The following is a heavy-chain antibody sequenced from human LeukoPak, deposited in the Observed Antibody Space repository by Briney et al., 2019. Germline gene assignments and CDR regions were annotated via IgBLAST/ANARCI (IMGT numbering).Heavy chain of an antibody. CDR1: GFTFSGYW. V-gene: IGHV3-74*01. CDR3: AKDHLAARPVYYYYGMDV. CDR2: IKSDGSST. Sequence: GGSLRLSCAASGFTFSGYWMHWVRQAPGKGLVWVSRIKSDGSSTTYADSVKGRFTISRDNSKNTLHLQMNSLRAEDTAVYYCAKDHLAARPVYYYYGMDVWGQGTTVTVSS. J-gene: IGHJ6*02. D-gene: IGHD6-13*01.